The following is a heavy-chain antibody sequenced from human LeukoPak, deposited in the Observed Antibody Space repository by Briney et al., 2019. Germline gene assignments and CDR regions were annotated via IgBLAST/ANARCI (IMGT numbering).Heavy chain of an antibody. Sequence: GGSLRLSCAASGFSFSSYGMHWVRQAPGKGLEGVAFIRYDGSHKYYADSVKGRFTISRDNSKNTLYLQMNSLRAEDTAVYYCAKDYPSSSGFDYWGQGTLVTVSS. J-gene: IGHJ4*02. CDR2: IRYDGSHK. V-gene: IGHV3-30*02. D-gene: IGHD6-19*01. CDR1: GFSFSSYG. CDR3: AKDYPSSSGFDY.